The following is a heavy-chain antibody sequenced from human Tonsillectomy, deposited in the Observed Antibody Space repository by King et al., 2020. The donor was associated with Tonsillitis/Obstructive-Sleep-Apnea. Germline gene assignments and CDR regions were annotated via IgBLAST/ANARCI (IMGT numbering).Heavy chain of an antibody. D-gene: IGHD3-9*01. V-gene: IGHV3-23*04. CDR1: GFTFSSYA. CDR2: ISGSGGST. Sequence: VQLVESGGGLVQPGGSLRLSCAASGFTFSSYAMSWVRQAPGKGLEWVSAISGSGGSTYYADSVKGRFTISRDNSKNTLYLQMNSLRAEDTAVYYCAKTPPGYDILTGYYYYYMDVWGKGTTVTVSS. CDR3: AKTPPGYDILTGYYYYYMDV. J-gene: IGHJ6*03.